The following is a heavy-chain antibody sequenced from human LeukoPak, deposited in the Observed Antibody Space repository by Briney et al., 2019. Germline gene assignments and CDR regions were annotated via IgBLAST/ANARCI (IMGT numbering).Heavy chain of an antibody. CDR1: GGTFSSYA. Sequence: GASVKVSCKASGGTFSSYAISWVRQAPGQGLEWMGRIIPILGIANYAQKFQGRVTMTRNTSISTAYMELSSLRSEDTAVYYCARSGFSFGGVTPGDYWGQGTLVTVSS. CDR2: IIPILGIA. V-gene: IGHV1-69*04. CDR3: ARSGFSFGGVTPGDY. D-gene: IGHD3-16*01. J-gene: IGHJ4*02.